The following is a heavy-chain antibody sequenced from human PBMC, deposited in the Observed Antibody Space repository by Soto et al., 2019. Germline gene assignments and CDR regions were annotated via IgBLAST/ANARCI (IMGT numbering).Heavy chain of an antibody. D-gene: IGHD4-17*01. CDR3: ARVFPPGDYDLLSGPPDY. V-gene: IGHV3-7*01. CDR1: GFTFSSYW. J-gene: IGHJ4*02. Sequence: EVQLVESGGGLVQPGGSLRLSCAASGFTFSSYWMSWVRQAPGKGLEWVANIKQDGSEKYYVDSVKGRFTISRDNAKNSLYLQMNSLRAVDTAVYYCARVFPPGDYDLLSGPPDYWGQGTLVTVSS. CDR2: IKQDGSEK.